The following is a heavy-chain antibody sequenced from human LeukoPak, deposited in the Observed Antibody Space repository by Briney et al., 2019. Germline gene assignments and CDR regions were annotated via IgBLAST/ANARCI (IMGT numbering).Heavy chain of an antibody. CDR1: GVSFSSSY. D-gene: IGHD1-26*01. CDR2: IYSNGNT. Sequence: SETLSLTCIVSGVSFSSSYWSWIRQPPGKGLEWIAYIYSNGNTNSNPSLKSRVTIAVDTSQSQFSLKLSSVTAADTAVYYCARGLVGLTPHAGVFQIWGQGTKVTVSS. V-gene: IGHV4-59*01. CDR3: ARGLVGLTPHAGVFQI. J-gene: IGHJ3*02.